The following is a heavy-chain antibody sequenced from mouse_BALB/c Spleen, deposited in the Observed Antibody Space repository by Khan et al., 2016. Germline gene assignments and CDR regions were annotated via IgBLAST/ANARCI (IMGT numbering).Heavy chain of an antibody. V-gene: IGHV9-3-1*01. Sequence: QIQLVQSGPELKKPGETVKISCKASGYTFTNYGMNWVKQAPGKGLKWMGWINTYTGEPTYADDFKGRFAFSLETSDSTAYLQINNLKNEDTATYFCAKLGRYYAMDYWGQGTSVTVSS. CDR3: AKLGRYYAMDY. CDR1: GYTFTNYG. CDR2: INTYTGEP. D-gene: IGHD4-1*01. J-gene: IGHJ4*01.